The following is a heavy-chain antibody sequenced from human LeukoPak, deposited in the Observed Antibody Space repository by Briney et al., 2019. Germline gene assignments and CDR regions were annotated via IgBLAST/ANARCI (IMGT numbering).Heavy chain of an antibody. J-gene: IGHJ6*03. D-gene: IGHD5-12*01. V-gene: IGHV7-4-1*02. CDR1: GYTFTSYA. Sequence: ASVKVSCKASGYTFTSYAMNWVRQAPGQGLEWMGWINTNTGNPTYAQGFTGRFVFSLDTSVSTAYLQISSLKAEDTAVYYCARGSSGYDFYYYYYMDVWGKGTTVTVSS. CDR3: ARGSSGYDFYYYYYMDV. CDR2: INTNTGNP.